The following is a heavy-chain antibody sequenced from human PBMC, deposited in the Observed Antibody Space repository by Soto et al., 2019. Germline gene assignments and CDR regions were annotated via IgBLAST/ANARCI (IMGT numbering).Heavy chain of an antibody. CDR1: GFTFSSFA. CDR2: LSGSGGDT. D-gene: IGHD3-16*02. CDR3: AKRGGYDYVWKSYRPDY. Sequence: EVQLLESGGDLVQPGGSLRLSCVASGFTFSSFAMSWVRQAPGKGLEWVSTLSGSGGDTYYADSVNGRFTISRDKSKNTLYLQMDRLRVEDTAVYYWAKRGGYDYVWKSYRPDYWGQGTLVTVSS. J-gene: IGHJ4*02. V-gene: IGHV3-23*01.